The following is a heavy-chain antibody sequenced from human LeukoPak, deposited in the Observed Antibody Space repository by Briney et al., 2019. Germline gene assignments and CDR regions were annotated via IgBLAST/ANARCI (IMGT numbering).Heavy chain of an antibody. CDR1: GYTITGYY. CDR3: ARWVGYSNWFDP. CDR2: INPNSGGT. Sequence: ASVKVSCKAYGYTITGYYVLWVRQAPGQGLEWMGWINPNSGGTHSAQKFQGRVTMTRDTSISTAYMELSRLTSDDTAVYYCARWVGYSNWFDPWGQGTLVTVSS. V-gene: IGHV1-2*02. J-gene: IGHJ5*02. D-gene: IGHD2-15*01.